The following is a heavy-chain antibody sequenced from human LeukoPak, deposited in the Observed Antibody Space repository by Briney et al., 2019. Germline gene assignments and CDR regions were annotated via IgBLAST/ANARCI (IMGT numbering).Heavy chain of an antibody. D-gene: IGHD5-12*01. V-gene: IGHV3-74*01. CDR1: GFPFNNYW. CDR2: IGHDGSGA. Sequence: GGSLRLSCAASGFPFNNYWMHWVRQSPGKGLICVARIGHDGSGAGYADSVKGRFTISRDNAKSTLYLQMNSLRAEDTAVYYCARDGLVATGDPFDYWGQGTLVTVSS. CDR3: ARDGLVATGDPFDY. J-gene: IGHJ4*02.